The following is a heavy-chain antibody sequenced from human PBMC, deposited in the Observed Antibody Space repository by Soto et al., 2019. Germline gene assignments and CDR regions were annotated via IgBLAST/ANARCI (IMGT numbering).Heavy chain of an antibody. Sequence: SETLSLTCAVSGYSISSSNWWGWIRQPPGKGLEWIGYIYYSGSTYYNPSLKSRVTMSVDTSKNQFSLKLTSVTAADTAVYYCARDIGSYAYAEGYWGQGIQVTVSS. CDR2: IYYSGST. J-gene: IGHJ4*02. CDR1: GYSISSSNW. D-gene: IGHD2-2*01. V-gene: IGHV4-28*03. CDR3: ARDIGSYAYAEGY.